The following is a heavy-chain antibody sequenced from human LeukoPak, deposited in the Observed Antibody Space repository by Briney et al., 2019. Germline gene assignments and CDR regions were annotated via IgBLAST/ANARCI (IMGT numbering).Heavy chain of an antibody. CDR2: INHSGST. V-gene: IGHV4-34*01. Sequence: SETLSLTCAVYGGSFSGYYWSWIRQPPGKGLECIGEINHSGSTNYNPSLKSRVTISVDTSKNQFSLRLSSVTAADTAVYYCARDSLVRGYDYWGQGTLVTVSS. CDR1: GGSFSGYY. CDR3: ARDSLVRGYDY. J-gene: IGHJ4*02. D-gene: IGHD3-10*02.